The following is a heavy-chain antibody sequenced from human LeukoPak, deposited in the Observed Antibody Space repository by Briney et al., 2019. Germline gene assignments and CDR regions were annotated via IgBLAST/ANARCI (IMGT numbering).Heavy chain of an antibody. D-gene: IGHD2-21*01. CDR1: GGSTGSSSYY. V-gene: IGHV4-39*01. Sequence: SETLSLTCTVSGGSTGSSSYYWGWIRQPPGKGLEWIGSIYYSGSTYYNSSLKSRVTISIDTSKNQFSLQLSSVTAADTAVYYCARRVVAIYYFDYWGQGTLVTVSS. CDR2: IYYSGST. CDR3: ARRVVAIYYFDY. J-gene: IGHJ4*02.